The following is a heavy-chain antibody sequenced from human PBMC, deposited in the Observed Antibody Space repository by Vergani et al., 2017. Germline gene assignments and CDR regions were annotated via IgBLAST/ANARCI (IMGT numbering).Heavy chain of an antibody. CDR3: ARDGYSGSNRDRFDY. D-gene: IGHD1-26*01. J-gene: IGHJ4*02. V-gene: IGHV3-9*01. Sequence: EVQLVESGGGLVQPGRSLRLSCAASGFTFDDYAMHWVRQAPGKGLEWVSGISWNSGSIGYADSVKGRFTISRDNAKNSLYLQMNSLRAEDTAVYYCARDGYSGSNRDRFDYWGQGTLVTVSS. CDR2: ISWNSGSI. CDR1: GFTFDDYA.